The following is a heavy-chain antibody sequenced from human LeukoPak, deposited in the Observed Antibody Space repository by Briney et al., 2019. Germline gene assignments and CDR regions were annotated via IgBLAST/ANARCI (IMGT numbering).Heavy chain of an antibody. D-gene: IGHD6-6*01. V-gene: IGHV1-18*01. CDR2: ISAYNGNT. CDR3: ARVSGIAARVRETTLDY. J-gene: IGHJ4*02. CDR1: GYTFTSCG. Sequence: AAVKVSFKCSGYTFTSCGISWVRQAPGQGLEWMGCISAYNGNTNYAQKLQGRVTMTTDTSTSTAYMELRSLRSDDTAVYYCARVSGIAARVRETTLDYWGQGTLVTVSS.